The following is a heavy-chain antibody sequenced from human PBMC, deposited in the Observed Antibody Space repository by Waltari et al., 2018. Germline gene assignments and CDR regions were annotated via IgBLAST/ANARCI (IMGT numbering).Heavy chain of an antibody. CDR1: GFAFSRYG. CDR3: ARRFDS. J-gene: IGHJ4*02. Sequence: EVQLVESGGGWVQPGGSLGLSCSAPGFAFSRYGMNWVGQAPGKGLEWISYISGSGTTIYYADSVKGRFTISRDDAENSLYLQMNSLRAEDTALYYCARRFDSWGQGTRVTVSS. CDR2: ISGSGTTI. V-gene: IGHV3-48*03.